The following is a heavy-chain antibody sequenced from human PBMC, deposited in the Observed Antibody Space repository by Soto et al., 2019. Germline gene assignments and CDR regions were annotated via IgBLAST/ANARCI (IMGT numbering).Heavy chain of an antibody. J-gene: IGHJ5*02. V-gene: IGHV4-31*03. CDR1: GDSINSDSVY. CDR3: ARERQVGPSSGRFDP. CDR2: ITYNGRT. Sequence: QVHLQESGPGLVKPSQTLSLTCSVNGDSINSDSVYWSWIRQSPGKGLEYIGYITYNGRTFYNPSLKSRVTMSVDTPKNQFSLEVRSVTAEKTAVYYCARERQVGPSSGRFDPWGQGTMVTVST.